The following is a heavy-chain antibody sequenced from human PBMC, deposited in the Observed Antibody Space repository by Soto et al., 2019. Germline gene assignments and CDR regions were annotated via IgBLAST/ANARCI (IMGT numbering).Heavy chain of an antibody. V-gene: IGHV3-53*01. J-gene: IGHJ4*02. CDR1: GFTVSSNY. Sequence: EVQLVESGGGLIQPGGSLRLSCAASGFTVSSNYMSWVRQAPGKGLEWVSVIYSGGSTYYADSVKGRFTISRDNSKNTLYLQMNSLRAEDTAVYYCARSRGYSSSWRVFDYWGQGTLVTVSS. CDR3: ARSRGYSSSWRVFDY. D-gene: IGHD6-13*01. CDR2: IYSGGST.